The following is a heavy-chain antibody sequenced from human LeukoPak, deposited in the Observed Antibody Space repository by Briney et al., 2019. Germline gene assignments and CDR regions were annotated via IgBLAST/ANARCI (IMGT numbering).Heavy chain of an antibody. CDR2: IIPILGIA. CDR3: ARLSTIFGVTYGMDV. D-gene: IGHD3-3*01. J-gene: IGHJ6*02. Sequence: GASVKVSCKASGGTFSSYAIGWVRQAPGQGLEWMGRIIPILGIANYAQKFQGRVTITADKSTSTAYMELSSLRSEDTAVYYCARLSTIFGVTYGMDVWGQGTTVTVSS. CDR1: GGTFSSYA. V-gene: IGHV1-69*04.